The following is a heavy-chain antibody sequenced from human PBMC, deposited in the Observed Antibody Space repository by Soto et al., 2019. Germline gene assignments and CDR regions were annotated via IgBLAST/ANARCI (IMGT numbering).Heavy chain of an antibody. Sequence: SETLSLTCTVTGDSINSRSYYWGWIRQPPGKGLEWIGSIYYSGRTYNDPSLRSRVSMSIDTSKDQFSLKLKSVTAADTAQYFCARQRTSVVTQAYLDVWGQGSLVTVSS. CDR1: GDSINSRSYY. V-gene: IGHV4-39*01. CDR2: IYYSGRT. J-gene: IGHJ4*02. CDR3: ARQRTSVVTQAYLDV. D-gene: IGHD2-21*02.